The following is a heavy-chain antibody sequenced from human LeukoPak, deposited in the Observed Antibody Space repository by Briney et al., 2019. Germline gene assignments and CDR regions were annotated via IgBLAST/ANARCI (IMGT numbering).Heavy chain of an antibody. CDR1: GFTFSSYE. J-gene: IGHJ4*02. Sequence: GGSLRLSCAASGFTFSSYEMNWVRQAPGKGLEWVALISYNGRRKDYAESVKGRSTIDRDNSKSTVFLQMNSLRPDDTAVYSCARQEARGYLYEGLDYWGQGTLVTVSS. D-gene: IGHD3-22*01. CDR3: ARQEARGYLYEGLDY. V-gene: IGHV3-30*03. CDR2: ISYNGRRK.